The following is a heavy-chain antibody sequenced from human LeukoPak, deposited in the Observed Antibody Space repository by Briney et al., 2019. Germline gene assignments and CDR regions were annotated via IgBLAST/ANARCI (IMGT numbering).Heavy chain of an antibody. Sequence: GGSLRLSCAASGFRFSSYEMNWVRQAPGKGLEWVSYITSSGTTIHYADSVKGRFTIFRDNAKNSLYLQMNSLRAEDTAVYYCARAYSSVVSCDYWGQGTLVTVSS. J-gene: IGHJ4*02. CDR1: GFRFSSYE. CDR2: ITSSGTTI. D-gene: IGHD6-19*01. CDR3: ARAYSSVVSCDY. V-gene: IGHV3-48*03.